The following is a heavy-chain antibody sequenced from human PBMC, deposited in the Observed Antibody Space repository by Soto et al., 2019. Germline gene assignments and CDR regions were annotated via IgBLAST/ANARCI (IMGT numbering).Heavy chain of an antibody. Sequence: SETLSLTCAVSGDSVSNTHYWGWIRQPPGKGLEGIGSIYNSVSTHYNPSLKSRVTMSVDTSKNQFSLKLSSVKAADTAVYYCVRNGTSANPSGCNKDYKWFDPWGPGTQVTVSS. V-gene: IGHV4-38-2*01. J-gene: IGHJ5*02. CDR2: IYNSVST. D-gene: IGHD1-1*01. CDR3: VRNGTSANPSGCNKDYKWFDP. CDR1: GDSVSNTHY.